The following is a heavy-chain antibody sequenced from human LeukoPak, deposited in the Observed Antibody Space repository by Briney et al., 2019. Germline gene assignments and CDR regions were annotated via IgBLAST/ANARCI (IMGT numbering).Heavy chain of an antibody. CDR3: ASGFMGYDRSGYYDDAFDI. CDR2: INPNSGGT. Sequence: GASVQVSCKASGYSFTDYYIHWVRQAPGQGLEWMGWINPNSGGTNSAQKFQGRVSMTRDTSINTAYMEMRRLGSDDTAVYYCASGFMGYDRSGYYDDAFDIWGKGTTVTISS. CDR1: GYSFTDYY. J-gene: IGHJ3*02. V-gene: IGHV1-2*02. D-gene: IGHD3-22*01.